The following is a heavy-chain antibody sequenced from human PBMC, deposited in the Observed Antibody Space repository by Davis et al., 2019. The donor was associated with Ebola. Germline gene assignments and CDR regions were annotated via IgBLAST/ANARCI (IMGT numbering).Heavy chain of an antibody. J-gene: IGHJ4*02. V-gene: IGHV3-23*01. CDR3: AKFQGTQQMDY. D-gene: IGHD1/OR15-1a*01. CDR2: ISGNGETT. CDR1: GFTFSTYA. Sequence: GESLKISCVVSGFTFSTYAMNWVRQAPGKGLEWVSVISGNGETTFYADSVKGRFTISRDNAKNTLYLQMKSLRAEDTAIYYCAKFQGTQQMDYWGQGTLVTVSS.